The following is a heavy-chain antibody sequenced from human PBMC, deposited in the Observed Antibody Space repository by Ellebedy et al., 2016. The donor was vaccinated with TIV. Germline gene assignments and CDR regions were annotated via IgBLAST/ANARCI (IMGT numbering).Heavy chain of an antibody. CDR1: GFTFSGYW. V-gene: IGHV3-7*01. Sequence: GGSLRLSXAASGFTFSGYWKSWVRQAPGKGLEWVAKINRDGSDNNYLDSVRGRFTISRDNSKNSLYLQMNSLRSEDTALYYCARYGDYDFNSWGQGTLVTVSS. CDR2: INRDGSDN. D-gene: IGHD4-17*01. J-gene: IGHJ5*01. CDR3: ARYGDYDFNS.